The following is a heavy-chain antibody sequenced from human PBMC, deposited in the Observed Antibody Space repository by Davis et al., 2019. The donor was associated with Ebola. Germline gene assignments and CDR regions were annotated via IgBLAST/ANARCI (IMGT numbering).Heavy chain of an antibody. CDR1: GFAVSHNY. V-gene: IGHV3-23*01. D-gene: IGHD1-26*01. J-gene: IGHJ4*02. CDR3: AKDQTRLPWELPFDS. CDR2: ISGSGDST. Sequence: GESLKISCAASGFAVSHNYITWVRQAPGKGLEWVSGISGSGDSTFYADSVQGRFTISRDNSKDTLYLQINSLRAEDTAMYYCAKDQTRLPWELPFDSWGQGTQVTVSS.